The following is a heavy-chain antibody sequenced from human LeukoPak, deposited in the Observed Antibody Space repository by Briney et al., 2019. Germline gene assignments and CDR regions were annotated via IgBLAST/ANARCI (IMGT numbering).Heavy chain of an antibody. Sequence: ASVTVSCTASGYTFTGYYMHWVRQAPGQGLEWMGWINPNSGGTNYAQKFQGWVTMTRDTSISTAYMELSRLRSDDTAVYYCARDYCSSTSCLFDYWGQGTLVTVSS. V-gene: IGHV1-2*04. J-gene: IGHJ4*02. CDR1: GYTFTGYY. CDR3: ARDYCSSTSCLFDY. D-gene: IGHD2-2*01. CDR2: INPNSGGT.